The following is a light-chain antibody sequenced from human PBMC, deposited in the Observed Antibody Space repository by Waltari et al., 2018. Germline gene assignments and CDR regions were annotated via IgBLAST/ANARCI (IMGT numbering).Light chain of an antibody. CDR2: DVT. CDR3: ISYTTRRLWV. J-gene: IGLJ3*02. V-gene: IGLV2-14*03. CDR1: RRYVGYYNY. Sequence: QSALTQPASVSGSPGQSISISCTGTRRYVGYYNYLSWYQQHPGQAPKLMIYDVTKRPSGVSNRFSGSKSGNTASLTISGLQAEDEADYYCISYTTRRLWVFGGGTQLTVL.